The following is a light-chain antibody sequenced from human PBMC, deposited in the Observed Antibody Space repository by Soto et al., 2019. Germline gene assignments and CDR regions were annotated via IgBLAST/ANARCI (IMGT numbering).Light chain of an antibody. V-gene: IGLV2-14*01. CDR1: SSDVGAYKY. J-gene: IGLJ1*01. CDR3: SSYTSSSTTYV. Sequence: QSVLTQPASVSGSPGQSITISCTGSSSDVGAYKYVSWFQQHPGKAPKLIIYEVSNRPSGVSDRFSGSKSGNTASLTISGLQAEDEADYHCSSYTSSSTTYVFGTGTKLTVL. CDR2: EVS.